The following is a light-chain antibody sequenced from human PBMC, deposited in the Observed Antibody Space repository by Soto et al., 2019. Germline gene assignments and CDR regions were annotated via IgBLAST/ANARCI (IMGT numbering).Light chain of an antibody. V-gene: IGKV3-20*01. Sequence: EIVLTQSPGTLSLSPGEGATLSCRASESISSSYLAWYQQRPGQSPRLLIYAASSRAAGIPDRFSGSGSGADFTLTISRLEPEDFAVYYCQQYENSPITFGQGTRLEIK. CDR2: AAS. CDR3: QQYENSPIT. J-gene: IGKJ5*01. CDR1: ESISSSY.